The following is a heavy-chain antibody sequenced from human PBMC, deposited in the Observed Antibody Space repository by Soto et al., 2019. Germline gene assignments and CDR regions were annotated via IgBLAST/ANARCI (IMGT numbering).Heavy chain of an antibody. J-gene: IGHJ4*02. CDR3: ARDYYGSGSYYQVVILDY. D-gene: IGHD3-10*01. Sequence: EVQLVESGGGLVQPGGSLRLSCAASGFTFISYWMSWFGQAPGKGLEWVANIKQDGSEKYYVDSVKGRFTISRDNAKNSLYLQMNSLRAEDTAVYYCARDYYGSGSYYQVVILDYWGQGTLVTVSS. V-gene: IGHV3-7*01. CDR2: IKQDGSEK. CDR1: GFTFISYW.